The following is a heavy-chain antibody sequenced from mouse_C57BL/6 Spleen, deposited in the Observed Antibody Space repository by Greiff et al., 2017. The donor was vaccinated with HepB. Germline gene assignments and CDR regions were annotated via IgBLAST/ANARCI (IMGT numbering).Heavy chain of an antibody. Sequence: QVQLQQSGAELVMPGASVKLSCKASGYTFTSYWMHWVKQRPGQGLEWIGEIDPSDSYTNYNQKFKGKSTLTVDKSSSTAYMQLSSLTSEDSAVYYCAKGAYYSKDYFDYWGQGTTLTVSS. CDR1: GYTFTSYW. J-gene: IGHJ2*01. CDR2: IDPSDSYT. CDR3: AKGAYYSKDYFDY. D-gene: IGHD2-5*01. V-gene: IGHV1-69*01.